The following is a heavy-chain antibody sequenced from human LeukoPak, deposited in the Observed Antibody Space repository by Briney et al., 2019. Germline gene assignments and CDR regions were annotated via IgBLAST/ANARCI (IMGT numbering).Heavy chain of an antibody. J-gene: IGHJ4*02. V-gene: IGHV3-48*02. D-gene: IGHD3-22*01. CDR1: GXSFTSYC. CDR3: ARVPLYDRSGYYFDY. Sequence: GESLKISFKGSGXSFTSYCISWVRQAPGKGLEWVSYISTSGRAIFYADSVKGRFAISRGNAKNSLFLQMNSLRDEDTAVYYCARVPLYDRSGYYFDYWGLGTLVTVSS. CDR2: ISTSGRAI.